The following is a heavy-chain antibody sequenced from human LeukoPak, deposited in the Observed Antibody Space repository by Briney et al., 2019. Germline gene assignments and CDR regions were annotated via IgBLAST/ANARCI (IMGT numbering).Heavy chain of an antibody. CDR3: ARGGATTAIDY. J-gene: IGHJ4*02. D-gene: IGHD5-12*01. CDR1: GYTSDSYG. Sequence: ASVKVSCKPSGYTSDSYGITWVRQAPGQGLEWLGWTTAYNGETYYAQNLQGRVTLTTEKATSTAYMELRSLRSDDTAVYYCARGGATTAIDYWGQGTLVTVSS. V-gene: IGHV1-18*01. CDR2: TTAYNGET.